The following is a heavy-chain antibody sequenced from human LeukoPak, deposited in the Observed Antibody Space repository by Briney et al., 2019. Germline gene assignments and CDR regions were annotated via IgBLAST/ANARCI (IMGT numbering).Heavy chain of an antibody. Sequence: ASVKVSCKASGYTFTDNYIHWVRQAPGQGLEWMGWINPNSGGTNYAQRFQGRLTMPRDTSISTAYMELSRLRSDDTAVYFCARTLDYFGSGSYRPLDYWGQGTLVTVSS. V-gene: IGHV1-2*02. CDR2: INPNSGGT. D-gene: IGHD3-10*01. CDR3: ARTLDYFGSGSYRPLDY. CDR1: GYTFTDNY. J-gene: IGHJ4*02.